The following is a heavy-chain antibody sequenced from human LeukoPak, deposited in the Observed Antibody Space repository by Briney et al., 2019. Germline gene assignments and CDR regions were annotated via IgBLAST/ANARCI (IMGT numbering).Heavy chain of an antibody. CDR3: AELGITMIGGV. D-gene: IGHD3-10*02. CDR1: GFTFSTYN. Sequence: GGSLRLSCEASGFTFSTYNMNWVRQAPGKRLEWVSSITSTSTYVFYADSVKGRFTISRDNAKNSLYLQMNSLRAEDTAVYYCAELGITMIGGVWGKGTTVTISS. V-gene: IGHV3-21*01. CDR2: ITSTSTYV. J-gene: IGHJ6*04.